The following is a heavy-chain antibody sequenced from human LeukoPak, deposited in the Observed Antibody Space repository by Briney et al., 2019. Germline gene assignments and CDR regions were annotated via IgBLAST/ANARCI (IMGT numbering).Heavy chain of an antibody. V-gene: IGHV1-69*13. CDR3: AIWWELPPTYYGMDV. J-gene: IGHJ6*02. CDR1: GGTFSSYA. D-gene: IGHD1-26*01. Sequence: GASVKVSCKASGGTFSSYAISWVRQAPGQGLEWMGGIIPIFGTANYAQKFQGRVTITADESTSTAYMELSSLRSEDTAVYYCAIWWELPPTYYGMDVWGQGTTVTVSS. CDR2: IIPIFGTA.